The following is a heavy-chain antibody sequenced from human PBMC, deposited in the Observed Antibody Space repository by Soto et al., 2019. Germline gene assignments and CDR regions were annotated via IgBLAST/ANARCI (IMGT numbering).Heavy chain of an antibody. V-gene: IGHV4-61*05. CDR3: ARVDDSSGYFSWFDP. D-gene: IGHD3-22*01. CDR1: GGSISSSSYY. CDR2: IYYSGST. Sequence: SETLSLTCTVSGGSISSSSYYWGWIRQPPGKGLEWIGYIYYSGSTNYNPSLKSRVTISVDTSKNQFSLKLSSVTAADTAVYYCARVDDSSGYFSWFDPWGQGTLVTVSS. J-gene: IGHJ5*02.